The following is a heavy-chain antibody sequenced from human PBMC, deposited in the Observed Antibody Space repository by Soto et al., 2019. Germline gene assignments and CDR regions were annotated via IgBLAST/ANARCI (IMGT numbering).Heavy chain of an antibody. CDR3: ARVSGIAVAEV. CDR1: GYTFTSYA. Sequence: QVQLVQSGAEVKKPGASVKVSCKASGYTFTSYAMHWVRQAPGQRLEWMGWINAGNGNTKNSQKFQGRDTITRDTSASTAYMDLSSLRSEDTAVYYCARVSGIAVAEVWGQGTLVTVSS. D-gene: IGHD6-19*01. J-gene: IGHJ4*02. V-gene: IGHV1-3*01. CDR2: INAGNGNT.